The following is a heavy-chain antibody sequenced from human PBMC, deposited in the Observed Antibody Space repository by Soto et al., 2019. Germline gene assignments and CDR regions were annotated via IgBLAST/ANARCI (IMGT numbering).Heavy chain of an antibody. CDR1: GYRFTTYG. Sequence: QVQLLQSGAEVKKPGASVKVSCKASGYRFTTYGITWVRLAPGQGLEWLGGISTYNGNTDYAQNLQDRVTMTTETSTSTAYMEVTSLTSDDTAVYYCARGLGTNGLDVWAQGTTVTVSS. CDR2: ISTYNGNT. V-gene: IGHV1-18*04. D-gene: IGHD7-27*01. J-gene: IGHJ6*02. CDR3: ARGLGTNGLDV.